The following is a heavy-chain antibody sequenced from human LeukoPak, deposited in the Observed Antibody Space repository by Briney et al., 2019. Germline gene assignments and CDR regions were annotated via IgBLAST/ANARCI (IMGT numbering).Heavy chain of an antibody. V-gene: IGHV3-7*01. D-gene: IGHD2-2*01. CDR2: IKHDGSEK. Sequence: PGGSLRLSCAASGFTFETYWMSWVRQAPGKGLEWLANIKHDGSEKYYVDSVKGRFTISRDNAKDSLYLHMNRLRAEDTAVYYCARVRFPADRWGQGTLVTVSS. CDR3: ARVRFPADR. CDR1: GFTFETYW. J-gene: IGHJ5*02.